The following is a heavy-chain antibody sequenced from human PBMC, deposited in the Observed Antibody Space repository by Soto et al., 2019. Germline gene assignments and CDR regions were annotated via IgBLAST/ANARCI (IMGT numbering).Heavy chain of an antibody. CDR3: DSVGYFPRSIDV. J-gene: IGHJ6*02. V-gene: IGHV4-30-4*01. CDR1: GSSISRGDYY. CDR2: IYYSGRT. D-gene: IGHD6-13*01. Sequence: QVQLQESGPGLVKPSQTLSLTCSVSGSSISRGDYYWSWIRQPPGKGLEWIGFIYYSGRTYDNPSLKSRLTISVDTPRNQFSLELSSVTDADTSVDYCDSVGYFPRSIDVWGQGTTVTVSS.